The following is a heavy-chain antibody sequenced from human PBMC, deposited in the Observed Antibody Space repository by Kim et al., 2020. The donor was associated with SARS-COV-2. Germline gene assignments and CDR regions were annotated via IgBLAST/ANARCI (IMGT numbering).Heavy chain of an antibody. Sequence: SETLSHTCTVSGGSISSYYWSWIRQPPGKGLEWIGYIYYSGSTNYNPSLKSRVTISVDTSKNQFSLKLSSVTAADTAVYYCARTGGIAAAGRVFDYWGQGTLVTVSS. V-gene: IGHV4-59*13. CDR3: ARTGGIAAAGRVFDY. CDR2: IYYSGST. CDR1: GGSISSYY. D-gene: IGHD6-13*01. J-gene: IGHJ4*02.